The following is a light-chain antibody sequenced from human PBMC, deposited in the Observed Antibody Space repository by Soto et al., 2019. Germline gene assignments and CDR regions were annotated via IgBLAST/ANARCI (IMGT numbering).Light chain of an antibody. Sequence: QSVLTQPASVSGSPGQSITISCTGTSSDVGTYNLVSWCQQHPGKAPKLIIYEGSKRPSGVSTRFSGSKAGNTASLTISGLQAEDEADYYCCSYASGSTPLYVFGTGTKVTVL. CDR3: CSYASGSTPLYV. J-gene: IGLJ1*01. CDR2: EGS. V-gene: IGLV2-23*01. CDR1: SSDVGTYNL.